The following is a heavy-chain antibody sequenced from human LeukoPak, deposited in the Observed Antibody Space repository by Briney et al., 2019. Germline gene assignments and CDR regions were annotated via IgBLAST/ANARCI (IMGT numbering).Heavy chain of an antibody. CDR1: GYTFTGYY. CDR2: INPNSGGT. D-gene: IGHD6-19*01. CDR3: ARGQAVAGISFDY. Sequence: ASVKVSCKASGYTFTGYYMHWVRQAPGQGLEWMGWINPNSGGTNYAQKFQGRVTMTRDTSISTAYMELSRLRSDDTAVYYCARGQAVAGISFDYWGQGTLVTVSS. J-gene: IGHJ4*02. V-gene: IGHV1-2*02.